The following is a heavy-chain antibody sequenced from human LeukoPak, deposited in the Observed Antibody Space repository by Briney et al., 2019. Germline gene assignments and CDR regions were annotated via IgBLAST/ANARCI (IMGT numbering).Heavy chain of an antibody. CDR3: ARAQSYYDSSGYYKYYYYYYMDV. CDR2: ISGSGGST. Sequence: GGSLRLSCAASGFTFSSYAMSWVRQAPGKGLEWVSAISGSGGSTYYADSVKGRFTISRDNSKNTLYLQMNSLRAEDTAVYYCARAQSYYDSSGYYKYYYYYYMDVWGKGTTVTVSS. CDR1: GFTFSSYA. J-gene: IGHJ6*03. D-gene: IGHD3-22*01. V-gene: IGHV3-23*01.